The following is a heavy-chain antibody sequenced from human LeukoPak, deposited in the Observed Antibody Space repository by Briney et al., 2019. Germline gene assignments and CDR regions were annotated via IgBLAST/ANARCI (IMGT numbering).Heavy chain of an antibody. D-gene: IGHD1-1*01. J-gene: IGHJ6*02. CDR1: GYTFSDYTFTNYG. CDR3: AREDNDDYYYYGMDV. V-gene: IGHV1-18*01. CDR2: ISTYKSHT. Sequence: ASVKVPCKASGYTFSDYTFTNYGISWVRQAPGQGLEWMGWISTYKSHTNYAQKFQGRVTMITDTSTNTAYMELRSLRSDDTAVYYCAREDNDDYYYYGMDVRGQGTAVTVSS.